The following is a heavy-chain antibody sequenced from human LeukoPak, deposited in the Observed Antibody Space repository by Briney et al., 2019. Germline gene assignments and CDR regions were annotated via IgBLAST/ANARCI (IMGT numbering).Heavy chain of an antibody. D-gene: IGHD2-15*01. CDR1: GFTFTSYA. CDR3: AIARGRVVATSLDY. V-gene: IGHV3-23*01. CDR2: ISGSGGST. J-gene: IGHJ4*02. Sequence: PGGSLRLSWAASGFTFTSYAMSWVRQAPGKGLEWVSVISGSGGSTYYADSVKGRFTISRDNSKNTLYLQMSSLRAEDTAVYYCAIARGRVVATSLDYWGQGTLVTVSS.